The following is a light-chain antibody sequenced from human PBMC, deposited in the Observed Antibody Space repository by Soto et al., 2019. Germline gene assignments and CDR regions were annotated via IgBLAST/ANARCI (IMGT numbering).Light chain of an antibody. CDR3: QQYGSSLWT. V-gene: IGKV3-20*01. Sequence: EIVLTQSPGTLSLSPGERATLSCRASQSVSSSYLAWYQQKPGQAPRLLIYGASRRATGIPDRFSGRGSGTDFTLTISRLEPEDFAVYYCQQYGSSLWTFGQGTKVEIK. J-gene: IGKJ1*01. CDR2: GAS. CDR1: QSVSSSY.